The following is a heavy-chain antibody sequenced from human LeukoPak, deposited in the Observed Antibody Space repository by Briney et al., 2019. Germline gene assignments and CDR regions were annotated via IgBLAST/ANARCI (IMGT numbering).Heavy chain of an antibody. Sequence: GGSLRLSCAVSGFTFSSYAMSWVRQAPGKGLEGVSAISGSGGSTYYADSVKGRFTISRDSSKNTLSLQMNSLIAEDTSVYYCAREGDPGAFDIWGQGTMVSVSS. CDR2: ISGSGGST. V-gene: IGHV3-23*01. CDR1: GFTFSSYA. CDR3: AREGDPGAFDI. J-gene: IGHJ3*02.